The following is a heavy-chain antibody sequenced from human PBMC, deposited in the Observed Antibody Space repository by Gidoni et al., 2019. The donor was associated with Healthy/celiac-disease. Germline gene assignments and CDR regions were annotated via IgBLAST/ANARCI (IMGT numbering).Heavy chain of an antibody. CDR3: ARSPVYGGNSGSFDY. J-gene: IGHJ4*02. CDR1: GGTFSSYA. V-gene: IGHV1-69*04. Sequence: QVQLVQSGAEVKKPGSSVKVSCKASGGTFSSYAISWVRQAPGQGLEWMGRIIPILGIANYAQKFQGRVTITADKSTSTAYMELSSLRSEDTAVYYCARSPVYGGNSGSFDYWGQGTLVTVSS. D-gene: IGHD4-17*01. CDR2: IIPILGIA.